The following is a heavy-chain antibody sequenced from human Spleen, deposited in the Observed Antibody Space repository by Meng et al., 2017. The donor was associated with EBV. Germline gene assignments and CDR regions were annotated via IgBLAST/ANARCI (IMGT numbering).Heavy chain of an antibody. CDR3: ARAPNDGYHPLGY. CDR2: IYPSGST. Sequence: QVQPQGPGPGLVKPSGTLSLTCAVSGGSISSSNWWIWVRQPPGKGLEWIGEIYPSGSTNYNPSLKSRVTISVDKSKNQFSLRLNSVTAADTAVYYCARAPNDGYHPLGYWGQGTLVTVSS. J-gene: IGHJ4*02. D-gene: IGHD5-24*01. CDR1: GGSISSSNW. V-gene: IGHV4-4*02.